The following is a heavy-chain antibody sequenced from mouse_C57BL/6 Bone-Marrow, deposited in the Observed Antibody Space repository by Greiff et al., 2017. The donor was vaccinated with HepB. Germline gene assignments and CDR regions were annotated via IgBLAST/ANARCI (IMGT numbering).Heavy chain of an antibody. V-gene: IGHV1-59*01. Sequence: VQLQQPGAELVRPGTSVKLSCKASGYTFTSYWIHWVKQRPGQGLEWIGVIDPSDSYTNYNQKFKGKATLTVDTSSSTAYMQLSSLTSEDSAVYYCATPGGTSDYWGQGTTLTVSS. J-gene: IGHJ2*01. CDR3: ATPGGTSDY. CDR1: GYTFTSYW. CDR2: IDPSDSYT. D-gene: IGHD4-1*01.